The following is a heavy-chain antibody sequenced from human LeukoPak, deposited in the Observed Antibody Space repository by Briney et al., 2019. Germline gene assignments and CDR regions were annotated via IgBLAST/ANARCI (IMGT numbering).Heavy chain of an antibody. CDR1: GGSISSSNYY. J-gene: IGHJ6*03. Sequence: SETLSLTCFVPGGSISSSNYYWDWIRQPPGQGLEWIGSMSHSERTYYNPSLKSRLTIFVDTSKNQFSLELRSVTAADTAVYYCASVRRGFGESSKYYSYYYMDVWGNGTTVPIS. D-gene: IGHD3-10*01. V-gene: IGHV4-39*01. CDR2: MSHSERT. CDR3: ASVRRGFGESSKYYSYYYMDV.